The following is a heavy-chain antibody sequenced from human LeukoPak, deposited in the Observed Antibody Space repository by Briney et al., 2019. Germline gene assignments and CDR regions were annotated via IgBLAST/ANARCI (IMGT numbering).Heavy chain of an antibody. D-gene: IGHD3-22*01. J-gene: IGHJ4*02. CDR3: ARARYYYDSSGFQEYYFDY. CDR2: ISSSSSYT. CDR1: GFTFSDYY. Sequence: PGGSLRLSCAASGFTFSDYYMSWIRQAPGKGLEWVSYISSSSSYTNYADSVKGRFTISRDNAKNSLYPQMNSLRAEDTAVYYCARARYYYDSSGFQEYYFDYWGQGTLVTVSS. V-gene: IGHV3-11*06.